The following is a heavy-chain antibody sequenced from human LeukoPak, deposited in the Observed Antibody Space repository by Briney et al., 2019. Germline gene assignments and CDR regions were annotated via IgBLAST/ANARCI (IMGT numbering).Heavy chain of an antibody. CDR3: ARVTNCGGDCYDY. Sequence: SETLSLTCTVSGGSISSGGYYWSWIRQHPGKGLEWIGYIYYSGSTYYNPSLKSRVTISVDTSKNQFSLKLSSVTAADAAVYYCARVTNCGGDCYDYWGQGTLVTVSS. V-gene: IGHV4-31*03. J-gene: IGHJ4*02. CDR1: GGSISSGGYY. D-gene: IGHD2-21*01. CDR2: IYYSGST.